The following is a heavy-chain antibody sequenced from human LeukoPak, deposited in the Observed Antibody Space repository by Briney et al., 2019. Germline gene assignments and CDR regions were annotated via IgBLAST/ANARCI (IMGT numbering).Heavy chain of an antibody. V-gene: IGHV1-69*01. CDR1: GGTFSNYA. CDR2: IIPIFGTA. J-gene: IGHJ3*02. D-gene: IGHD6-19*01. CDR3: ARGRTGYSSGGEVGGPDAFDI. Sequence: SVEVSCKASGGTFSNYAISWVRQAPGQGLEWMGGIIPIFGTANYAQKFQGRVTITADESTSTAYMELSSLRSEDTAVYYCARGRTGYSSGGEVGGPDAFDIWGQGTMVTVSS.